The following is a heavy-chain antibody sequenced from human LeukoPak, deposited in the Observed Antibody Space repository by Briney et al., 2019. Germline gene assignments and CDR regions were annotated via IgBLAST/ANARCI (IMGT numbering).Heavy chain of an antibody. CDR3: AKDLPGGWFDP. CDR1: GFTFSSFW. V-gene: IGHV3-7*03. CDR2: IKQDGSER. Sequence: PGGSLRLSCAASGFTFSSFWMNWVRQAPGKGLEWVANIKQDGSERNYVDSVKGRSTISRDNSKNTLSLQMNSLRAEDTAVYYCAKDLPGGWFDPWGQGTLVTVSS. J-gene: IGHJ5*02. D-gene: IGHD4-23*01.